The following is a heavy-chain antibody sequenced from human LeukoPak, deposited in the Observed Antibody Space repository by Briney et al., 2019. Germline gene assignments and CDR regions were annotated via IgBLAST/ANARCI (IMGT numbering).Heavy chain of an antibody. D-gene: IGHD5-18*01. CDR2: IYSDGST. Sequence: GGSLRLSCAASGFTVSGNYMSWVRQAPGKGLAWVSVIYSDGSTYYADSVKGRFTISRDSSKNTLYLQMNSLRAEDTAVYYCASYQRGYSYTYWGQGTLVTVSS. V-gene: IGHV3-53*01. CDR1: GFTVSGNY. CDR3: ASYQRGYSYTY. J-gene: IGHJ4*02.